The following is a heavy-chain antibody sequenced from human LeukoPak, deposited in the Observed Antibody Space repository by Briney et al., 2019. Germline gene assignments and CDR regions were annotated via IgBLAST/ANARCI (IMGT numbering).Heavy chain of an antibody. J-gene: IGHJ4*02. CDR3: TTYLKEAAGTDY. D-gene: IGHD6-13*01. V-gene: IGHV3-15*01. CDR2: IISKTDGGTT. CDR1: GITLSNAW. Sequence: GGSLRLSCAASGITLSNAWMSWVRKAPGKGLEWVGRIISKTDGGTTDYAAHVKARFTISRDDSRSTVCLQMNTLKTEETAVYYCTTYLKEAAGTDYWGQGTLVTVSS.